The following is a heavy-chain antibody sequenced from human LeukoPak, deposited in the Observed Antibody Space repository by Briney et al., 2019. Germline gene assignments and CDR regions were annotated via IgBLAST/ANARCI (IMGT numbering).Heavy chain of an antibody. CDR3: ASQGAAIGPFDY. J-gene: IGHJ4*02. D-gene: IGHD2-2*01. CDR2: INHSGST. V-gene: IGHV4-34*01. CDR1: GGSFSGYY. Sequence: SETLSLTCVVYGGSFSGYYWSWIRQPPGKGLEWIGEINHSGSTNYNPSLKSRVTISVDTSKNQFSLKLSSVTAADTAVYYCASQGAAIGPFDYWGQGTLVTVSS.